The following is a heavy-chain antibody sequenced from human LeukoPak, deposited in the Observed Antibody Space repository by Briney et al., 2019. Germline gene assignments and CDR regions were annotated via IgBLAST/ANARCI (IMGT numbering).Heavy chain of an antibody. Sequence: SETLSLTRTVSGGSISSYYWSWIRQPPGKGLEWIGYIYYSGSTNYNPSLKSRVTISVDTSKNQFSLKLSSVTAADTAVYYCARSFYGDYLEYFQHWGQGTLVTVSS. J-gene: IGHJ1*01. CDR3: ARSFYGDYLEYFQH. CDR1: GGSISSYY. D-gene: IGHD4-17*01. CDR2: IYYSGST. V-gene: IGHV4-59*01.